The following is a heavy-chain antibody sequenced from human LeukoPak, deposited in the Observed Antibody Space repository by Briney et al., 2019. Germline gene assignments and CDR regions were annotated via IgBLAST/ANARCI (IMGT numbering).Heavy chain of an antibody. D-gene: IGHD3-10*01. CDR2: IYYSGST. Sequence: SETLSLTCTVSGDSISTFYWNWIRQPPGKGLEWIGHIYYSGSTNYNPSLKSRVTISVDTSKNQFSLKLSSVTAADTAVYFCARDATYFPKGFDPWGQGTLVTVSS. CDR1: GDSISTFY. V-gene: IGHV4-59*12. CDR3: ARDATYFPKGFDP. J-gene: IGHJ5*02.